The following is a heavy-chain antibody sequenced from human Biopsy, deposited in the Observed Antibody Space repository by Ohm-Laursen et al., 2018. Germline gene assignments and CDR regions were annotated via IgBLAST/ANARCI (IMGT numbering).Heavy chain of an antibody. Sequence: SDTLSLTCTVSGGSFTGHYWSGIRQPPGKGLEGIGHISYTGYTSYNAFLKSRVTISVDTSRNHFSLRFSSLTAADQAVDFCARGSNDFGGLYFPRWGQGTLLTVSS. V-gene: IGHV4-59*07. CDR3: ARGSNDFGGLYFPR. CDR2: ISYTGYT. D-gene: IGHD4-23*01. J-gene: IGHJ4*02. CDR1: GGSFTGHY.